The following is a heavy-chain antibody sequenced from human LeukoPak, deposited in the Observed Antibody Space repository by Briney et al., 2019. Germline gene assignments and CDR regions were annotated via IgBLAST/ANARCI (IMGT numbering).Heavy chain of an antibody. V-gene: IGHV3-43*02. CDR3: ARSGGGTYWRFDY. D-gene: IGHD1-26*01. J-gene: IGHJ4*02. CDR1: GFTFDDYA. CDR2: ISGDGDSK. Sequence: PGGSLRLSCAASGFTFDDYAMHWVRQTPGKGLEWVSLISGDGDSKYYADSVKGRYTISRDNSKNSLYLQVNSLRTGDAALFYCARSGGGTYWRFDYWGQGILVTVSS.